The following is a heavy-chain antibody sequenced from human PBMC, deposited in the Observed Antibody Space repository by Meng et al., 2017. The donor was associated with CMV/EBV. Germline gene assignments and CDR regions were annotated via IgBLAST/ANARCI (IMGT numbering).Heavy chain of an antibody. V-gene: IGHV1-18*01. CDR2: ISAYNGNT. CDR1: GYTFTSYG. D-gene: IGHD2-2*02. Sequence: ASVKVSCKASGYTFTSYGISWVRQAPGQGLEWMGWISAYNGNTNYAQKLQGRVTMTTDTSTSTAYMELRSLRSDDTAVYYCARDCSSTSCYRKRYYGMDVWGQGTTVTVSS. CDR3: ARDCSSTSCYRKRYYGMDV. J-gene: IGHJ6*02.